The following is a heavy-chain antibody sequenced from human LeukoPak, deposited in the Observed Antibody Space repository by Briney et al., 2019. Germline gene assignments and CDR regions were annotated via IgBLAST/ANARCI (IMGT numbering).Heavy chain of an antibody. J-gene: IGHJ6*03. V-gene: IGHV4-34*01. CDR2: INHSGST. CDR3: ARTKWGYCSSTSCYVGYYYYYYMDV. D-gene: IGHD2-2*01. CDR1: GGSFSGYY. Sequence: SETLSLTCAVYGGSFSGYYWSWIRQPPGKGLEWIGEINHSGSTNYNPSLKSRVTISVDTSKNQFSLKLSSVTAADTAAYYCARTKWGYCSSTSCYVGYYYYYYMDVWGKGTTVTVSS.